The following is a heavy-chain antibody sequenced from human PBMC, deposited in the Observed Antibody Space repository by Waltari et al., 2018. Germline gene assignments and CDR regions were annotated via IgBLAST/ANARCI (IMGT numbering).Heavy chain of an antibody. Sequence: QLQLQESGPGLVKPSETLSLTCTVSGVSISSSSYYWGWIRQPPGKGLEWIGSIYYVGSTFDKPSLKSGVTMSVDTSKNQFALKLSTVTAADTAVYYCARHGGDYYDTTGNFDYWGQGTLVTVSS. D-gene: IGHD3-22*01. CDR3: ARHGGDYYDTTGNFDY. J-gene: IGHJ4*02. CDR1: GVSISSSSYY. V-gene: IGHV4-39*01. CDR2: IYYVGST.